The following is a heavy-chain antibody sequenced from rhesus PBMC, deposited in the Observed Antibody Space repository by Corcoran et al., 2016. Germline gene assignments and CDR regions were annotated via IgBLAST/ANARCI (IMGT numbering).Heavy chain of an antibody. CDR1: GYSISSGYG. V-gene: IGHV4-127*01. CDR2: IGGRSGST. D-gene: IGHD6-31*01. Sequence: QVQLQESGPGLVKPSETLSLTCAVSGYSISSGYGWSWIRQPPGKGLEWIGYIGGRSGSTNYNPSLKSRVTISKDPSKNQFSLKLSSVTAADTAVYYCASYSSGWYLGYYFDYWGQGVLVTVSS. J-gene: IGHJ4*01. CDR3: ASYSSGWYLGYYFDY.